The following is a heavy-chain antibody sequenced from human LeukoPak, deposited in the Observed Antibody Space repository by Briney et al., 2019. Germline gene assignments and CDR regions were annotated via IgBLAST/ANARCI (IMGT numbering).Heavy chain of an antibody. CDR3: ARDTWVDTAMISLNYYYYMDV. CDR2: IIPIFGTA. CDR1: GGTFSSYA. V-gene: IGHV1-69*05. D-gene: IGHD5-18*01. J-gene: IGHJ6*03. Sequence: SVKVSCKDSGGTFSSYAISWVRQAPGQGLEWMGRIIPIFGTANYAQKFQGRVTITTDESTSTAYMELSSLRSEDTAVYYCARDTWVDTAMISLNYYYYMDVWGKGTTVTVSS.